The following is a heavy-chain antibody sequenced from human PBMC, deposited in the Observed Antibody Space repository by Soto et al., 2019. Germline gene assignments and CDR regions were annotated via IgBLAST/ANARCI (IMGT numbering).Heavy chain of an antibody. CDR1: GGPFNNHA. D-gene: IGHD4-17*01. CDR2: VIPTLATA. V-gene: IGHV1-69*01. J-gene: IGHJ3*02. CDR3: ASDYGEIEAFDI. Sequence: QVQLVQSGAEVKKPGSSVKVSCKTSGGPFNNHAINWVRQAPGQGLEWVGLVIPTLATADYAQKFQGRVTMTADEVTNTAYMELSSLRSDDTVVSYCASDYGEIEAFDIWGQGTLVTVSS.